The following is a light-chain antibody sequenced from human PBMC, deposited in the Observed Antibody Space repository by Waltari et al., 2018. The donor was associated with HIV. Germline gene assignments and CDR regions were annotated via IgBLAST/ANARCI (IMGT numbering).Light chain of an antibody. CDR3: CAYAGSYTYV. CDR2: DVN. CDR1: SSDVGAYNY. J-gene: IGLJ1*01. V-gene: IGLV2-11*01. Sequence: QSALTQPRSVSGSPGQSVTISCTGTSSDVGAYNYVSWYQQHPGKAPKLMIYDVNKRPSGVPDRFSGSESGDTASLTISGLQAEDEADYYCCAYAGSYTYVFGTGTKVTVL.